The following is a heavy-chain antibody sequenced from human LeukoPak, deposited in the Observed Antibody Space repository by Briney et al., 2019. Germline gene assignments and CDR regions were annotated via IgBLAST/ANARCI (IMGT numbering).Heavy chain of an antibody. Sequence: SETLSLTCAVYGGSFSGYYWSWIRQPPGKGLEWIGEINHSGSTNYNPSLKSRVTISVDTSKNQFSLKLSSVTAADTAVYYCARRRMIVGGFDYWGQGTLVTVSS. J-gene: IGHJ4*02. CDR2: INHSGST. CDR1: GGSFSGYY. CDR3: ARRRMIVGGFDY. D-gene: IGHD3-22*01. V-gene: IGHV4-34*01.